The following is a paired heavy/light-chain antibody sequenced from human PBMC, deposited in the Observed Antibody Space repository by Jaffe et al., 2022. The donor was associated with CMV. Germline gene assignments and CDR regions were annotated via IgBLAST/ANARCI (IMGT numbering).Heavy chain of an antibody. J-gene: IGHJ5*02. CDR2: INPNSGST. CDR3: ARVALYSSSSRNNWFDP. D-gene: IGHD6-6*01. Sequence: QVQLVQSGAEVKKPGASVKVSCKASGYNFNGYFIHWVRQAPGQGLEWVGWINPNSGSTGYAQKFQGRVTMTRDMSLSTVFMELTSLRSDDTAVFYCARVALYSSSSRNNWFDPWGQGTLVIVSS. V-gene: IGHV1-2*02. CDR1: GYNFNGYF.
Light chain of an antibody. V-gene: IGKV4-1*01. J-gene: IGKJ1*01. Sequence: DIVMTQSPDSLAVSLGERATINCKSSQTVLYNSNSKNYLAWYQQKAGQPPRLLIFWASTRESGVPDRFSGSGSGTDFTLTISSLQAEDVAVYFCQQYYTTPTFGQGTKVEIK. CDR2: WAS. CDR1: QTVLYNSNSKNY. CDR3: QQYYTTPT.